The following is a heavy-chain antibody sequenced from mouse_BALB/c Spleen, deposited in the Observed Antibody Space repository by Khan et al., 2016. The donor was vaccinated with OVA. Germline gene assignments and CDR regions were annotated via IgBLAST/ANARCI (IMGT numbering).Heavy chain of an antibody. CDR3: ARDRIDY. V-gene: IGHV1-7*01. CDR2: INPTSGYT. Sequence: QVQLKQSGAEQAKPGASVKMSCKTSGYTFSSYWMHWVKQRPGKGLEWIGYINPTSGYTEYNEKFKDKATLSADKSSSTAYMQLTSLTSEDSAVYYCARDRIDYWGQGTTLTVSS. J-gene: IGHJ2*01. CDR1: GYTFSSYW.